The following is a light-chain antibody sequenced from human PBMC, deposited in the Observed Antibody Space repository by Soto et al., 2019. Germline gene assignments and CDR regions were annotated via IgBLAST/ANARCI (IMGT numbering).Light chain of an antibody. Sequence: SYELTQSPAVSVAPGETARITCGGDGIGGKSVHWYQLKPGQAPLLVIFYNSDRPSGIPERFSGSNSGNTATLTISRVEAGDEADYSCQVWDTTSDHPVLFGGGTKLTVL. J-gene: IGLJ2*01. CDR1: GIGGKS. CDR2: YNS. V-gene: IGLV3-21*04. CDR3: QVWDTTSDHPVL.